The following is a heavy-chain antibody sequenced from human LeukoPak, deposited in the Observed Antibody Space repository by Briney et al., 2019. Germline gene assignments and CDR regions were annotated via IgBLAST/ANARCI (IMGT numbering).Heavy chain of an antibody. Sequence: PGGSLRLSCAASGFTFTDSYMSWIRQAPGKGLEWLSDISRSSTDTNYADSVKGRFTISRDNAKNSLFLQLNSLRAEDTAVYYCARKTYYYYSWSYSKSYYFDYWGQGTLVTVSS. CDR3: ARKTYYYYSWSYSKSYYFDY. D-gene: IGHD3-10*01. CDR1: GFTFTDSY. J-gene: IGHJ4*02. V-gene: IGHV3-11*06. CDR2: ISRSSTDT.